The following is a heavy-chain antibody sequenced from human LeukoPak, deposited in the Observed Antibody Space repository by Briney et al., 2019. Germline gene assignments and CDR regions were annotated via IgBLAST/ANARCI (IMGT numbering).Heavy chain of an antibody. CDR2: ISDTGRSI. V-gene: IGHV3-23*01. CDR3: AKLGEVGGMSCYTN. D-gene: IGHD2-2*02. Sequence: GGSLRLSCAASGFTFSSYVITWVRQAPGKGMEWVSAISDTGRSIYYADSVKGRFTISRDNSQNTVYLQMNSLRAEDTAVYYCAKLGEVGGMSCYTNWGQGTRVTVSS. J-gene: IGHJ4*02. CDR1: GFTFSSYV.